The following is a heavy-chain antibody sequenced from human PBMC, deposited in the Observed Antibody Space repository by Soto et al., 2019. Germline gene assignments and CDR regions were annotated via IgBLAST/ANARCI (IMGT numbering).Heavy chain of an antibody. CDR2: ISGSGSSR. D-gene: IGHD3-10*01. CDR3: AKELLRLGESLERYFDY. CDR1: GFTFSTYA. J-gene: IGHJ4*02. Sequence: GGSLRLSCAASGFTFSTYAMSWVRQAPGKGLEWVSAISGSGSSRYYADSAKGRFTISRDNSKNTLFLQLNSLRAEDTAVYYCAKELLRLGESLERYFDYWGQGTLVTVSS. V-gene: IGHV3-23*01.